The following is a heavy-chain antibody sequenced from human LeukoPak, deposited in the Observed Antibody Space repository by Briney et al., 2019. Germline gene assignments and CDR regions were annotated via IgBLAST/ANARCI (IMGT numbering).Heavy chain of an antibody. D-gene: IGHD3-22*01. J-gene: IGHJ4*02. CDR3: AREPWDDSSGYYW. Sequence: QPGGSLRLSCAASGFTVSSNYMTWVRQAPGKGLEWVSLIYSGGSTYYGDSVKGRFTISRDNAKNSLYLQMNSLRAEDTAVYYCAREPWDDSSGYYWWGQGTLVTVSS. CDR2: IYSGGST. CDR1: GFTVSSNY. V-gene: IGHV3-66*01.